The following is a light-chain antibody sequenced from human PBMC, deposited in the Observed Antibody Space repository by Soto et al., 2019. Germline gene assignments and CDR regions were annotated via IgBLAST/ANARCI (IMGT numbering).Light chain of an antibody. J-gene: IGKJ3*01. Sequence: DIQMTQSPSSLSASVGDRVTITCRASQSISSYLNWYQQKPGKAPKLLIYAASSLQSGVPSRLSGSGSGTDFPLTISSLQPEDFATYYCQQSYSTPPATFGPGTKVDIK. CDR1: QSISSY. CDR3: QQSYSTPPAT. CDR2: AAS. V-gene: IGKV1-39*01.